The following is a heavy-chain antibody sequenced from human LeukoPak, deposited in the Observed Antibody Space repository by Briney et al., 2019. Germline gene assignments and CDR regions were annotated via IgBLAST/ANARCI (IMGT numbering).Heavy chain of an antibody. CDR3: ARVHHERLRLDV. CDR2: IYYSEST. Sequence: SQTLSPTCTVSGGSINSGDYFWSWIRQHPGKGLEWIGYIYYSESTHYNPSLKTRITISIDTSKNEFSLKPSSVTAADTAVYYCARVHHERLRLDVWGQGTTVTVSS. V-gene: IGHV4-31*03. CDR1: GGSINSGDYF. D-gene: IGHD2-21*02. J-gene: IGHJ6*02.